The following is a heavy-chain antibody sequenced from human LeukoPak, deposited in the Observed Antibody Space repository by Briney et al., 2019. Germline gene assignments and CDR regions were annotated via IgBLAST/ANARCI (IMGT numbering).Heavy chain of an antibody. D-gene: IGHD3-3*01. J-gene: IGHJ4*02. CDR2: ISSSSSYI. CDR3: ARGPPRTYYDFWGGYLRCDY. CDR1: GFTFSSYS. Sequence: GGSLRLSCAASGFTFSSYSMNWVRQAPGKGLEWVSSISSSSSYIYYADSVKGRFTISRDNAKNSLYLQMNSLRAEDTAVYYCARGPPRTYYDFWGGYLRCDYWGQGTLVTVSS. V-gene: IGHV3-21*01.